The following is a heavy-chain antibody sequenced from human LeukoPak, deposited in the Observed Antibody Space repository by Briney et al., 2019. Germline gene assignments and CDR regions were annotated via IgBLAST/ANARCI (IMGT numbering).Heavy chain of an antibody. Sequence: PGGSLRLSCAASGFTFSSYGMSWVRQAPGKGLEWVSAISGSGGSTYYADSVKGRFTISRDNSKNTLYLQMNSLRAEDTAVYYCAKEFLWFGELTWFDPWGQGTLVTVSS. J-gene: IGHJ5*02. CDR3: AKEFLWFGELTWFDP. V-gene: IGHV3-23*01. CDR2: ISGSGGST. CDR1: GFTFSSYG. D-gene: IGHD3-10*01.